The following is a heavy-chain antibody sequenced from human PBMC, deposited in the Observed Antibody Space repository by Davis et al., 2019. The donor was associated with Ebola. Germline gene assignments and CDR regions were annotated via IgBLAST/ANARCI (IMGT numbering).Heavy chain of an antibody. D-gene: IGHD2-15*01. V-gene: IGHV1-69*10. CDR1: GGTFSSYA. CDR2: IIPILGIA. J-gene: IGHJ6*03. Sequence: SVKVSCKASGGTFSSYAISWVRQAPGQGLEWMGGIIPILGIANYAQKFQGRVTITADKSTSTAYMELSSLRSEDTAVYYCARGVVHLGSGYYYMDVWGKGPRSPSP. CDR3: ARGVVHLGSGYYYMDV.